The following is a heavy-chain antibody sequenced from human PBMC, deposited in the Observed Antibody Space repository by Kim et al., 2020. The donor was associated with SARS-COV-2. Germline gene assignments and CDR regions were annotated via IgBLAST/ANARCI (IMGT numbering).Heavy chain of an antibody. V-gene: IGHV4-34*01. CDR3: ARGWGSSWYNY. CDR1: GGSFSGYY. J-gene: IGHJ4*02. Sequence: SETLSLTCAVYGGSFSGYYWSWIRQPPGKGLEWIGEINHSGSTNYNPSLKSRGTISVDTSKNQFSLKLSSVTAADTAVYYCARGWGSSWYNYWGQGTLVTVSS. CDR2: INHSGST. D-gene: IGHD6-13*01.